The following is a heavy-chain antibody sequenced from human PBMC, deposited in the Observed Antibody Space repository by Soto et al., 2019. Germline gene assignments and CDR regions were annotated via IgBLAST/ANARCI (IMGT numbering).Heavy chain of an antibody. CDR1: GFTFSSYA. V-gene: IGHV3-23*01. Sequence: EVQLLESGGGLVQPGGSLRLSCVASGFTFSSYAMSWVRQAPGKGLEWVSLVSGSGGATYYADSVKGRFTISKDNFKNTVYLQMNSLGAEDTDIYYCAKCDIVVPPAYYMDFWGKGTTVIVS. CDR2: VSGSGGAT. D-gene: IGHD2-15*01. J-gene: IGHJ6*03. CDR3: AKCDIVVPPAYYMDF.